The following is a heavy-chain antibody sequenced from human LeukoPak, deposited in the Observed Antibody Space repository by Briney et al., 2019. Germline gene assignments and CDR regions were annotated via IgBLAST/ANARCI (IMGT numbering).Heavy chain of an antibody. V-gene: IGHV3-23*01. J-gene: IGHJ6*03. D-gene: IGHD6-13*01. Sequence: GGSLRLSCAASGFTFSSYAMSWVRQAPGKGLEWVSAISGSGGSTYYADSVKGRFTISRDNSKNTLYLQMNSLRAEDTAVYYCARDTSDSSSWYGLSFGYYYYYMDVWGKGTTVTVSS. CDR2: ISGSGGST. CDR3: ARDTSDSSSWYGLSFGYYYYYMDV. CDR1: GFTFSSYA.